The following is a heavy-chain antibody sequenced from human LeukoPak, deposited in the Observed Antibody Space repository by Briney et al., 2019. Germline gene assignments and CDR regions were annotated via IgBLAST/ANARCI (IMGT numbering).Heavy chain of an antibody. J-gene: IGHJ5*02. CDR2: ISAYNGNT. CDR3: ARDLDIVVVPAATTWFDP. Sequence: ASVKVSCKASGYTFTSYGISWVRQAPGRGLEWMGWISAYNGNTNYAQKLQGRVTMTTDTSTSTAYMELRSLRSDDTAVYYCARDLDIVVVPAATTWFDPWGQGTLVTVSS. D-gene: IGHD2-2*01. CDR1: GYTFTSYG. V-gene: IGHV1-18*01.